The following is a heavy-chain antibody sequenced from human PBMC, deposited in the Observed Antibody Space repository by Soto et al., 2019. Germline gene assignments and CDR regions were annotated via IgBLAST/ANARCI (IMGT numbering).Heavy chain of an antibody. CDR3: AREVRYYYDSSGYQNEFDY. V-gene: IGHV4-31*03. J-gene: IGHJ4*02. CDR1: GGSISSGGYY. Sequence: SETLSLTCTVSGGSISSGGYYWSWIRQHPGKGLEWIGYIYYSGSTYYNPSLKSRVTISVDTSKNQFSLKLSSVTAADTAVYYCAREVRYYYDSSGYQNEFDYWGQGTPVTVSS. CDR2: IYYSGST. D-gene: IGHD3-22*01.